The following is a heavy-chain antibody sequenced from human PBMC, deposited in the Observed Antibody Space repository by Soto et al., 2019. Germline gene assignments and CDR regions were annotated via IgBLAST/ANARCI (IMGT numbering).Heavy chain of an antibody. V-gene: IGHV4-59*08. Sequence: SETLSLTCTVSGDSISTDYWSWIRQSPGKGLEWIGFIYYGGSTNYNPSLKSRITTNPDTSNNQLSLHLNSVTPDDTAVYYCARLIGNSWLDSWGQGTLVTVSS. CDR1: GDSISTDY. CDR2: IYYGGST. CDR3: ARLIGNSWLDS. J-gene: IGHJ5*01.